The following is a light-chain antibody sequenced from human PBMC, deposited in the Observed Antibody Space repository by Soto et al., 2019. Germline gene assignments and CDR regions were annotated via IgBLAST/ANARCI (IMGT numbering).Light chain of an antibody. Sequence: QTVVTQSPSASASLGASVKLTCTLSSGHSSHAIAWHQQQPEKGPRYLMKVNGDGSHSKGAGIPDRFSGSTSGAEYYLTISSLQAEDEADYYCQTWGTGVYWVFGGGTKVTVL. J-gene: IGLJ3*02. CDR1: SGHSSHA. V-gene: IGLV4-69*01. CDR2: VNGDGSH. CDR3: QTWGTGVYWV.